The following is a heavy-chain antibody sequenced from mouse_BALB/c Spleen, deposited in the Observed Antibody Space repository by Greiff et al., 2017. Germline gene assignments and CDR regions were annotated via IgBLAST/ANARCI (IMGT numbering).Heavy chain of an antibody. J-gene: IGHJ4*01. Sequence: EVQLVESGGGLVKPGGSLKLSCAASGFTFSDYYMYWVRQTPEKRLEWVATISDGGSYTYYPDSVKGRFTISRDNAKNNLYLQMSSLKSEDTAMYYCARDRYDGAMDYWGQGTSVTVSS. CDR2: ISDGGSYT. D-gene: IGHD2-14*01. CDR1: GFTFSDYY. CDR3: ARDRYDGAMDY. V-gene: IGHV5-4*02.